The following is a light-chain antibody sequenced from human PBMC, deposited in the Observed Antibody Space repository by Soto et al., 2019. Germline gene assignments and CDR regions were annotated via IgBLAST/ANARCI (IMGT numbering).Light chain of an antibody. J-gene: IGKJ1*01. CDR1: QGISDF. CDR3: QQYNSYSWT. CDR2: AAS. Sequence: DVQMTQSPSSLSASLGDRVTITCRASQGISDFLAWYQQKPGKVPKLLIYAASTLQLGVPSRFSGSGSGTEFTLTISSLQPDDFASYYCQQYNSYSWTFGQGTKVDIK. V-gene: IGKV1-27*01.